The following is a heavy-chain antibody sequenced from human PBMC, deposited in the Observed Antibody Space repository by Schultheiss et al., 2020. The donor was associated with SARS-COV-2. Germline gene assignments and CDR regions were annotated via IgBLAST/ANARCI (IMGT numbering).Heavy chain of an antibody. CDR2: ISYDGSNK. CDR3: ARDLSVYSYGSPLTHYYYGMDV. CDR1: GFTFSSYW. J-gene: IGHJ6*02. D-gene: IGHD5-18*01. V-gene: IGHV3-30*03. Sequence: GGSLRLSCAASGFTFSSYWMSWVRQAPGKGLEWVAVISYDGSNKYYADSVKGRFTISRDNSKNTLYLQMNSLRAEDTAVYYCARDLSVYSYGSPLTHYYYGMDVWGQGTTVTVSS.